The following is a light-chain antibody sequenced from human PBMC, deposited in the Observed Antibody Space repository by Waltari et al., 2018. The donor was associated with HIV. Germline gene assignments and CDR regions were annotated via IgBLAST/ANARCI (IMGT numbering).Light chain of an antibody. J-gene: IGKJ3*01. CDR3: QQRSNWHGEFT. CDR2: DAS. V-gene: IGKV3-11*01. Sequence: ATLSLSPGERATLSCRASQSVSSYLAWYQHKPGQAPRLLIYDASNRATGIPARFSGSGSGTDFTLTISSLEPEDFAVYYCQQRSNWHGEFTFGPGTKVDIK. CDR1: QSVSSY.